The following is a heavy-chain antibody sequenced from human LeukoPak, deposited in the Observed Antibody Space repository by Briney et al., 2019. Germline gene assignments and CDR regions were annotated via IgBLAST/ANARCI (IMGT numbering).Heavy chain of an antibody. CDR1: GCSISSYY. D-gene: IGHD2-21*02. CDR3: ASHTVVVTATHDAFAF. V-gene: IGHV4-59*01. Sequence: SETLSLTCTVSGCSISSYYWSWIRQPPGRGLEWIGIIHYSGSANYNPSLKSRVIISVDTSKNQFSLKLSPVTAADTALYYCASHTVVVTATHDAFAFWGQGTMVTVSS. J-gene: IGHJ3*01. CDR2: IHYSGSA.